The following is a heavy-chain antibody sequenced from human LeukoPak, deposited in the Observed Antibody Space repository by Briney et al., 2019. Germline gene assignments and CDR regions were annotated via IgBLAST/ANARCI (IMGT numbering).Heavy chain of an antibody. D-gene: IGHD6-6*01. CDR3: AREHSSSSGKALDY. CDR2: IYTSGST. CDR1: SGSLGSYY. Sequence: PSETLSLTCTVSSGSLGSYYWNWLRQPAGKGLEWIGHIYTSGSTNYNPSLKSRVTASVDTSKNQFSLKLNSVTAADTAFYYCAREHSSSSGKALDYWGQGTLVTVSS. J-gene: IGHJ4*02. V-gene: IGHV4-4*07.